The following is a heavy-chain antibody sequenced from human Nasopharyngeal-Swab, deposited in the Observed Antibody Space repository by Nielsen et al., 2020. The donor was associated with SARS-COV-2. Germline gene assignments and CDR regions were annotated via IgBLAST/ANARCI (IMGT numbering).Heavy chain of an antibody. CDR1: GFSFSSYA. V-gene: IGHV3-30-3*02. Sequence: SLKISCAASGFSFSSYARHWVRQAPGKRLEWVAVISYDGSNNSSDESVKGRFTISRDTSKNTLYLQMNSLRAEDTAVYYCAKPDYDASFQHWGQGTLVTVSS. J-gene: IGHJ1*01. CDR2: ISYDGSNN. CDR3: AKPDYDASFQH. D-gene: IGHD3-22*01.